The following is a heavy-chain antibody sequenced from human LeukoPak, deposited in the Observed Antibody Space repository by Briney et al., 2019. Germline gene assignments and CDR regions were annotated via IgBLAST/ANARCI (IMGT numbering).Heavy chain of an antibody. CDR1: GGSISSCY. D-gene: IGHD6-19*01. V-gene: IGHV4-59*01. Sequence: SETLSLTCTVSGGSISSCYWSWIRQPPGKGLEWIGYIYYSGSTNYNPSLKSRVTISVDTSKNQFSLKLSSVTAADTAVYYCARSSSGWYGYYFDYWGQGTLVTVSS. CDR3: ARSSSGWYGYYFDY. CDR2: IYYSGST. J-gene: IGHJ4*02.